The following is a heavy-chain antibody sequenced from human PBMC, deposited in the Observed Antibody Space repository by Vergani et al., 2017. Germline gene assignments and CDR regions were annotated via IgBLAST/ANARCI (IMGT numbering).Heavy chain of an antibody. Sequence: QVQLVQSGAEVKKPGASVKVSCKASGHTFTSYGISWVRQAPGQGLEWMGWISAYNGNTNYAQKLQGRVTMTTDTSTSTAYMELGSLRSEDTAVYYCARGSIDRGYYYDSSGYYRNWFDPWGQGTLVTVSS. CDR3: ARGSIDRGYYYDSSGYYRNWFDP. V-gene: IGHV1-18*01. CDR1: GHTFTSYG. CDR2: ISAYNGNT. J-gene: IGHJ5*02. D-gene: IGHD3-22*01.